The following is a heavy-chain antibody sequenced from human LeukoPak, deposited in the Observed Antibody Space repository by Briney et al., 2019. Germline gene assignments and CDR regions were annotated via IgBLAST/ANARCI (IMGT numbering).Heavy chain of an antibody. CDR3: ARGGSDTAMAHDY. CDR2: ISKGASRT. Sequence: GGSLRLSCAASGFTFSNHWMHWVRQAPGKGLMWVSRISKGASRTDYADSVKGRFTISRDDAKNTLYLQVNSLRVEDTGVYFCARGGSDTAMAHDYWGQGILVTVSS. D-gene: IGHD5-18*01. J-gene: IGHJ4*02. V-gene: IGHV3-74*01. CDR1: GFTFSNHW.